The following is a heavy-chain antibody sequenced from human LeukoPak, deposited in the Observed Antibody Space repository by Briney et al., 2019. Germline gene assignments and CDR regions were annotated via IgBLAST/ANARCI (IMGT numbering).Heavy chain of an antibody. V-gene: IGHV3-43*02. J-gene: IGHJ4*02. CDR1: GFTFDDYA. CDR3: AKSSVVAGEYLFDY. CDR2: ISGDGGST. D-gene: IGHD6-19*01. Sequence: GGSLRLSCAASGFTFDDYAMQWVRQAPGKGLEWVSLISGDGGSTYYADSVKGRFTISRDNSKNSLYLQMNRLRTEDTALYYCAKSSVVAGEYLFDYWGQGTLVTVSP.